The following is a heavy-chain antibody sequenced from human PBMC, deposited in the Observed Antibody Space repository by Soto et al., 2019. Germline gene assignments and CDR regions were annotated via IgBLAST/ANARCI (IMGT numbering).Heavy chain of an antibody. CDR2: ISGSGGST. CDR3: ARLHYDSSGYIDY. D-gene: IGHD3-22*01. V-gene: IGHV3-23*01. Sequence: GGSLRLSCAASGFTFSSYAMSWVRQAPGKGLEWVSAISGSGGSTYYADSVKGRFTISRDNSTNTLYLQMNSLRAEDTAVYYCARLHYDSSGYIDYWGQGTLVTVSS. CDR1: GFTFSSYA. J-gene: IGHJ4*02.